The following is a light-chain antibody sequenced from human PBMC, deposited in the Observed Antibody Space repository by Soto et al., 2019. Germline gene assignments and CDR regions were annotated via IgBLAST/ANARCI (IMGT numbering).Light chain of an antibody. Sequence: EIVMTQPPATLSVSQVERSTLSFRASQSVSSNLAWYQQKPGQAPRLLIYGASTRATGIPARFSGSGSGTEFTLTISSLQPDDFASYCCQHYGGMWTFGQGTKVDIK. CDR3: QHYGGMWT. J-gene: IGKJ1*01. V-gene: IGKV3-15*01. CDR1: QSVSSN. CDR2: GAS.